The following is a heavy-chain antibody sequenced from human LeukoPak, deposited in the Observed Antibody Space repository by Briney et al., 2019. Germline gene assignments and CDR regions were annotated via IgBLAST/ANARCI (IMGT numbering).Heavy chain of an antibody. CDR2: LLPIFGTA. Sequence: GSSVKVSCKASGGTFSSYAISWVRQAPGQGLEWMGGLLPIFGTANYAQKFQGRVTITADKSTSTAYMELSSPRSEDTAVYYCASPVIPAAPVYYYYGMDVWGKGTTVTVSS. V-gene: IGHV1-69*06. J-gene: IGHJ6*04. CDR1: GGTFSSYA. CDR3: ASPVIPAAPVYYYYGMDV. D-gene: IGHD2-2*01.